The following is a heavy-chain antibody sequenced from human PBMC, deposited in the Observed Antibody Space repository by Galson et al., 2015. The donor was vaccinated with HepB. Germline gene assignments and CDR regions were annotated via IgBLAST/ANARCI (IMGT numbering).Heavy chain of an antibody. CDR2: ISAYNGNT. V-gene: IGHV1-18*01. D-gene: IGHD3-10*01. CDR1: GYTFTSYG. Sequence: SVKVSCKASGYTFTSYGISWVRRAPGQGLEWMGWISAYNGNTNYAQKLQGRVTMTTDTSTSTAYMELRSLRSDDTAVYYCARVSGSYYNAPPPYMDVWGKGTTVTVSS. CDR3: ARVSGSYYNAPPPYMDV. J-gene: IGHJ6*03.